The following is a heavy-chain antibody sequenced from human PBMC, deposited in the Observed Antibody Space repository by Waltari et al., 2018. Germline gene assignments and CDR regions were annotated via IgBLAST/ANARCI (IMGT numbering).Heavy chain of an antibody. CDR1: GFTFSSYW. CDR3: ARDSPHGSGPL. D-gene: IGHD3-10*01. CDR2: IKQDGSEK. V-gene: IGHV3-7*01. Sequence: EVQLVESGGGLVQPGGSLRLSCAASGFTFSSYWMSWVRQAPGKGLEWVANIKQDGSEKYDVDSVKGRVTISRDNAKNSLYLQMNSLRAEDTAVYYCARDSPHGSGPLWGQGTLVTVSS. J-gene: IGHJ4*02.